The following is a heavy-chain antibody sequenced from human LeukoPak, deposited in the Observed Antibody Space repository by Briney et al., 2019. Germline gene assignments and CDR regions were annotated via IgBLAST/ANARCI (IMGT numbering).Heavy chain of an antibody. J-gene: IGHJ4*02. D-gene: IGHD2-15*01. CDR2: INPNSGGT. CDR1: GYTFTGYY. Sequence: GASVKVSCKASGYTFTGYYVHWVRQAPGQGLEWMGWINPNSGGTNYAQKFQGRVTMTRDTSISTAYMELSRLRSDDTAVYYCARAKHHYCSGGSCWGQGTLVTVSS. CDR3: ARAKHHYCSGGSC. V-gene: IGHV1-2*02.